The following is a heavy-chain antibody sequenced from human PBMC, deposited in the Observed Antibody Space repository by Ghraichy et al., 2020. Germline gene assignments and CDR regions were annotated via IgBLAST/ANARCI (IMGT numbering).Heavy chain of an antibody. V-gene: IGHV4-31*03. CDR1: GGSIIRGGHY. J-gene: IGHJ4*02. CDR2: IYFSGST. CDR3: ATEAGSGSLY. D-gene: IGHD3-10*01. Sequence: TLSLTCTVSGGSIIRGGHYWTWIRHHPEKGLEWIGKIYFSGSTHYNPSLKSRLTISLDTSKNQFSLNLNSVTAADTAVYFCATEAGSGSLYWGQGILVTVSS.